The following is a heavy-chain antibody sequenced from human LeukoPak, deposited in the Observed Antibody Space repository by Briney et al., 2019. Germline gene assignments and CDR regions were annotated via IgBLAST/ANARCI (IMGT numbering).Heavy chain of an antibody. Sequence: LAGGSLRLSCAASGFTFSSYWMHWVRQATGKGLVWVSRINSDGSSTSYADSVKGRFTISRDNAKNTLYLEMNSLRAEGTGVYYCARGVAGYCTKGVCFPLDYWGQGTLVTVSS. V-gene: IGHV3-74*01. CDR3: ARGVAGYCTKGVCFPLDY. CDR2: INSDGSST. J-gene: IGHJ4*02. D-gene: IGHD2-8*01. CDR1: GFTFSSYW.